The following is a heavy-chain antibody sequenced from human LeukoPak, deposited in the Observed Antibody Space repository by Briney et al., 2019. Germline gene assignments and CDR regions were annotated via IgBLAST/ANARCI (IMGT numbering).Heavy chain of an antibody. Sequence: SVKVSSKASGGTFTSYAISWVRQAPGQGLEWMGGIIPIFGTANYAQKFQGRVTITADKSTSTAYMELSSLRSEDTAVYYCARTSRSSSWSKYNWFDPWGQGTLVTVSS. CDR2: IIPIFGTA. CDR1: GGTFTSYA. J-gene: IGHJ5*02. V-gene: IGHV1-69*06. CDR3: ARTSRSSSWSKYNWFDP. D-gene: IGHD6-13*01.